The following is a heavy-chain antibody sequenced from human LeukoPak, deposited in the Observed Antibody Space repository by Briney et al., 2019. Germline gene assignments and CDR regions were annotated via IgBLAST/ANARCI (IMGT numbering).Heavy chain of an antibody. CDR1: GFTFSSYA. CDR3: ARDPGGYDPDGSYGMDV. V-gene: IGHV3-30*04. D-gene: IGHD5-12*01. CDR2: ISYDGSNK. Sequence: GRSLRLSCAASGFTFSSYAMHWVRQAPGKGLEWVAVISYDGSNKYYADSVKGRFTISRDNSKNTLYLQMNSLRAEDTAVYYCARDPGGYDPDGSYGMDVWGKGTTVTVSS. J-gene: IGHJ6*04.